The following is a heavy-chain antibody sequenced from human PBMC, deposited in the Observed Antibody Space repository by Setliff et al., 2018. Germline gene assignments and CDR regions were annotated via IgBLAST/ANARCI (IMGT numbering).Heavy chain of an antibody. CDR1: GYTFTDYY. J-gene: IGHJ3*01. CDR3: AGPFDVGPYPRPIDGLDL. Sequence: PSVKVSCKTSGYTFTDYYIHWVRQAPGQGLEWMGWINPNGGSTNYAQRFQGRLTVTRDTSISTAYMELSRLRHDDPAVYYCAGPFDVGPYPRPIDGLDLWGQGTRVTV. D-gene: IGHD3-9*01. V-gene: IGHV1-2*02. CDR2: INPNGGST.